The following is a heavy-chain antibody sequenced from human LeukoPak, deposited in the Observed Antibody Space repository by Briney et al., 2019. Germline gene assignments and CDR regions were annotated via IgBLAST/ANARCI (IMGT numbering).Heavy chain of an antibody. D-gene: IGHD6-13*01. J-gene: IGHJ4*02. CDR3: ARDVAAAGDVTFLPNRVNQNDDY. Sequence: SVKVSCKASGGTFSSYAISWVRQAPGQGLEWMGRIIPILGIANYAQKFQGRVTITADKSTSTAYMELSSLRSEDTAVYYCARDVAAAGDVTFLPNRVNQNDDYWGQGTLVTVSS. CDR1: GGTFSSYA. CDR2: IIPILGIA. V-gene: IGHV1-69*04.